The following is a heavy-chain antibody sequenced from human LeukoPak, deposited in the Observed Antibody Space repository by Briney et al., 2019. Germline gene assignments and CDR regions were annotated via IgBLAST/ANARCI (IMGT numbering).Heavy chain of an antibody. CDR3: ARDLEMWSGELPSGYFYGMDV. J-gene: IGHJ6*02. CDR1: GFTFSGYN. CDR2: IGSSSTYI. V-gene: IGHV3-21*01. Sequence: GGSLRLSCAGPGFTFSGYNMNWVRQAPGKGLEWVSSIGSSSTYIYHADSVKGRFTISRDNAKNSLYLQMNGLRAEDTAVYYCARDLEMWSGELPSGYFYGMDVWGQGTTVTVSS. D-gene: IGHD3-10*01.